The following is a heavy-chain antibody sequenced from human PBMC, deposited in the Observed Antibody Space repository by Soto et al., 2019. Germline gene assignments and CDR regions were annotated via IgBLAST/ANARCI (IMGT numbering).Heavy chain of an antibody. Sequence: SETLSLTCAVSGGPITSGGYSWSWIRQPPGKGLEWIGYIYHSGGTYYNPSLKSRVTLSIDRTKKQFSLKLKSVTAADTAVYFCARTMPTSGSFDPWGQGTLVTVSS. CDR1: GGPITSGGYS. J-gene: IGHJ5*02. D-gene: IGHD3-10*01. CDR3: ARTMPTSGSFDP. V-gene: IGHV4-30-2*01. CDR2: IYHSGGT.